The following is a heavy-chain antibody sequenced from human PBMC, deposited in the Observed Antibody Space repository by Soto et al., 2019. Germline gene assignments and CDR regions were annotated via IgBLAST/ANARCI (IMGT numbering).Heavy chain of an antibody. D-gene: IGHD4-17*01. CDR1: GGSISSSSYY. CDR3: ARDGADYGDFNRDSFYYFDY. CDR2: IYYSGST. V-gene: IGHV4-39*02. J-gene: IGHJ4*02. Sequence: PSETLSLTCTVSGGSISSSSYYWGWIRQPPGKGLEWIGSIYYSGSTYYNPSLKSRVTISVDTSKNQFSLKLSSVTAADTAVYYCARDGADYGDFNRDSFYYFDYWGQGTLVTVSS.